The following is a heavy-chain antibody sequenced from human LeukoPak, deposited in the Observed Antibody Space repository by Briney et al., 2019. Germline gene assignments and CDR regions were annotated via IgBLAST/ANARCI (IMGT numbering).Heavy chain of an antibody. CDR2: INWNGDST. CDR3: ARGALTGSMLGDFDY. Sequence: TGGSLRLSCAASGFTFDDYGMSWVRQAPGKGLEWVSGINWNGDSTDYADSVKGRFTISRDNARKSLYVQMNSLRAEDTALYYCARGALTGSMLGDFDYWGQGTLVTVSS. J-gene: IGHJ4*02. CDR1: GFTFDDYG. D-gene: IGHD7-27*01. V-gene: IGHV3-20*04.